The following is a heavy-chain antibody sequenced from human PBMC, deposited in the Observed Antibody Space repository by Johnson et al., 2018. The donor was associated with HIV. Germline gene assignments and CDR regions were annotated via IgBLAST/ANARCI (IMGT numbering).Heavy chain of an antibody. D-gene: IGHD2/OR15-2a*01. CDR3: AKARARFYGAFDM. CDR2: ISFDGSNK. CDR1: GFTFSSYG. Sequence: QVQLVESGGGVVQAGRSLRLSCAASGFTFSSYGMHWVRQAPGKGLEWVAVISFDGSNKYYGDFVQGRFSISRDNSKNTLYLQMNSLRAEDTAVYYCAKARARFYGAFDMWGQGTMVTVYS. V-gene: IGHV3-30*18. J-gene: IGHJ3*02.